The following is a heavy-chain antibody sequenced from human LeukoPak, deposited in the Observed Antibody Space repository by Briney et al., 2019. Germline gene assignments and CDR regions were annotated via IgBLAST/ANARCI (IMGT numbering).Heavy chain of an antibody. CDR2: ISGSGGST. Sequence: GGSLRLSCAASGFTFSSYAMSWVRQAPGKGLEWVSAISGSGGSTYYADSVKGRSTISRDNSKNTLYLQMNSLRAEDTAVYYCAKVKKYSYYYGSGTASPFDYWGQGTLVTVSS. D-gene: IGHD3-10*01. CDR3: AKVKKYSYYYGSGTASPFDY. CDR1: GFTFSSYA. V-gene: IGHV3-23*01. J-gene: IGHJ4*02.